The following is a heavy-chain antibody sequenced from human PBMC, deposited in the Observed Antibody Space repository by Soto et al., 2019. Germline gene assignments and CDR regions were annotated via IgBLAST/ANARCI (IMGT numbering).Heavy chain of an antibody. CDR2: ISGSGGST. CDR3: AKAMIVDWALFDY. D-gene: IGHD3-22*01. Sequence: EVQLLESGGGLVQPGGSLRLSCAASGFTFSSYAMSWVRQAPGKGLEWVSAISGSGGSTYYADSVKGRFTISRDNSKNTLYLQMNSLSAEDTAGYYCAKAMIVDWALFDYWGQGTLVTVSS. CDR1: GFTFSSYA. J-gene: IGHJ4*02. V-gene: IGHV3-23*01.